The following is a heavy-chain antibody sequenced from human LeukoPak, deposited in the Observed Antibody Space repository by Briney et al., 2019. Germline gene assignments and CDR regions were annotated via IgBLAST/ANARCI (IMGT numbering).Heavy chain of an antibody. D-gene: IGHD2-2*03. Sequence: GGSLRLSCAASGFTFSSYGMHWVRQAPGKGLEWVAVISYDGSNKYYADSVKGRFTISRDNSKNTLYLQMNSLRAEDTAVYYCAKVSGYCSSTSCYGGDDYWGQGTLVTVSS. CDR2: ISYDGSNK. CDR1: GFTFSSYG. CDR3: AKVSGYCSSTSCYGGDDY. J-gene: IGHJ4*02. V-gene: IGHV3-30*18.